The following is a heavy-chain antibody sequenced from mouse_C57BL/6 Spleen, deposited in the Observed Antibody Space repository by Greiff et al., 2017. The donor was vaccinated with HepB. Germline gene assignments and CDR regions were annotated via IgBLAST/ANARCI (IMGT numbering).Heavy chain of an antibody. Sequence: EVQLQQSGPELVKPGASVKIPCKASGYTFTDYNMDWVKQSHGTSLEWIGDINPNNGGTIYNQKFKGKATLTVDKSSSPAYMDLRSLTSEDTAVYYGARGDRPYFDDWGTGTTVTVSS. CDR1: GYTFTDYN. CDR2: INPNNGGT. V-gene: IGHV1-18*01. J-gene: IGHJ1*03. D-gene: IGHD2-14*01. CDR3: ARGDRPYFDD.